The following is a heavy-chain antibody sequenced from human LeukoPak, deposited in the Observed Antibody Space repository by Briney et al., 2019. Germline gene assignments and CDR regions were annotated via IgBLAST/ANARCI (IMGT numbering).Heavy chain of an antibody. Sequence: SVKVSCTASGGTFSSYAISWVRQAPGQGLEWMGGIIPIFGTANYAQTFQGRVTITADESTSTAYMELSSLRSEDTAVYYCARAYSSSWFFDYWGQGTLVTVSS. CDR3: ARAYSSSWFFDY. V-gene: IGHV1-69*01. CDR1: GGTFSSYA. J-gene: IGHJ4*02. D-gene: IGHD6-13*01. CDR2: IIPIFGTA.